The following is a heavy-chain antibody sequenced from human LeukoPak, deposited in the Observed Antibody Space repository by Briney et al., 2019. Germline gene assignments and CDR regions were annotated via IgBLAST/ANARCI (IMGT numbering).Heavy chain of an antibody. CDR3: ARTPERYCSSTSCYGDAFDI. D-gene: IGHD2-2*01. J-gene: IGHJ3*02. Sequence: GRSLRLSCAASGVTFSSYGMHWVRQAPGKGLEWVAVIWYDGSNKYYADSVKGRFTISRDNSKNTLYLQMNSLRAEDTAVYYCARTPERYCSSTSCYGDAFDIWGQGTMVTVSS. V-gene: IGHV3-33*01. CDR2: IWYDGSNK. CDR1: GVTFSSYG.